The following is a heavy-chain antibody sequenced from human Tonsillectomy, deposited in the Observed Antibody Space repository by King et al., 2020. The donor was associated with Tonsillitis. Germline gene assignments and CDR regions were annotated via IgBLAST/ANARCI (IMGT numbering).Heavy chain of an antibody. D-gene: IGHD2-8*01. CDR1: GFTFSSYG. J-gene: IGHJ4*02. CDR3: AREMGPDFDY. Sequence: VQLVESGGGVVQPGRSLRLSCAASGFTFSSYGMHWVRQAPGKGLEWVAVISYDGNNKYYADSVKGRFSISRDNSKNTVYLQMNSLRVEDTAVYYCAREMGPDFDYWGQGTLVTVSS. CDR2: ISYDGNNK. V-gene: IGHV3-33*05.